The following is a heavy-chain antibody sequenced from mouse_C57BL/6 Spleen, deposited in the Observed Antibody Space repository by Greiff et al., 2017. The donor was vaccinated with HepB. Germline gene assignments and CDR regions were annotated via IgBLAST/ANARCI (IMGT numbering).Heavy chain of an antibody. D-gene: IGHD2-3*01. CDR2: INPSTGGT. CDR1: GYSFTGYY. J-gene: IGHJ2*01. V-gene: IGHV1-42*01. CDR3: ARGGGYLRY. Sequence: VQLKESGPELVKPGASVKISCKASGYSFTGYYMNWVKQSPEKSLEWIGEINPSTGGTTYNQKFKAKATLTVDKSSSTAYMQLKSLTSEDSAVYYCARGGGYLRYWGQGTTLTVSS.